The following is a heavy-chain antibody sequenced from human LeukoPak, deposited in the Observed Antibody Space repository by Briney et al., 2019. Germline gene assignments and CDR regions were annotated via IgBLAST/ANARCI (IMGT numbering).Heavy chain of an antibody. V-gene: IGHV4-34*01. CDR1: GGSFSGYY. J-gene: IGHJ4*02. CDR2: INHSGST. Sequence: PSETLSLTCAVYGGSFSGYYWSWIRQPPGKGLEWIGEINHSGSTNYNPSLKSRVTISVDTSKNQFSLKLGSVTAADTAVYYCVRQTYGSGSYYNLDCWGQGTLVTVSS. D-gene: IGHD3-10*01. CDR3: VRQTYGSGSYYNLDC.